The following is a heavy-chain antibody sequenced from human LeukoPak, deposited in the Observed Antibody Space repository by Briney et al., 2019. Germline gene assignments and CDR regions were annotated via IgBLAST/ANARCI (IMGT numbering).Heavy chain of an antibody. CDR1: GYTLTELS. CDR2: FDPEDGET. V-gene: IGHV1-24*01. D-gene: IGHD3-10*01. CDR3: AREGYGSGSYVDYFDY. Sequence: ASVKVSCKVSGYTLTELSMHWVRQAPGKGLEWMGGFDPEDGETIYAQKFQGRVTMTRDTSISTAYMELSRLRSDDTAVYYCAREGYGSGSYVDYFDYWGQGTLVTVSS. J-gene: IGHJ4*02.